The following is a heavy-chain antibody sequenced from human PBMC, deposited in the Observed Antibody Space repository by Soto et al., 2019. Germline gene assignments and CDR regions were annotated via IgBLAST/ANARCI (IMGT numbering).Heavy chain of an antibody. V-gene: IGHV4-4*02. CDR1: GGSISSSNW. Sequence: QVQLQESGPGLVKPSGTLSLTCAVSGGSISSSNWWSWVRQPPGKGLEWIGEIYHSGSTNYNPSLKSXXTXSXXKSKNQFSLKLSSVTAADTAVYYCASPGESGAFDIWGQGTMVTVSS. CDR3: ASPGESGAFDI. J-gene: IGHJ3*02. D-gene: IGHD3-10*01. CDR2: IYHSGST.